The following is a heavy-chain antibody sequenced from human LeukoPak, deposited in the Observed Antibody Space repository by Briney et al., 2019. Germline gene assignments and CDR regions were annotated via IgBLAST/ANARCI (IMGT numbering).Heavy chain of an antibody. CDR3: AKARLVVSSPSDAFDI. Sequence: PGGSLGLSCAASGFTFRNYAMTWVRQAPGKGLEWVSDISGSADSTNYADSVKGRFTISRDNSKNTLYLQMNSLRAEDTAVYYCAKARLVVSSPSDAFDIWGQGTMVTAFS. CDR2: ISGSADST. CDR1: GFTFRNYA. V-gene: IGHV3-23*01. J-gene: IGHJ3*02. D-gene: IGHD3-22*01.